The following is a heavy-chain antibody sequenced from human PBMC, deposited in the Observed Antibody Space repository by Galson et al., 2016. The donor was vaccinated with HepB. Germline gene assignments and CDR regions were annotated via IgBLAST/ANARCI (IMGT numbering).Heavy chain of an antibody. D-gene: IGHD2-21*01. CDR1: GFSFSSYS. Sequence: SLRLSCAASGFSFSSYSMNWVRQAPGKGLEWVSTISRTSSYKHYADSVKGRFTISRDNAKNSLSLQMGSLRAEDTAIYYCAREGQSSGHCGAFDWWGQGTLVTV. V-gene: IGHV3-21*04. CDR2: ISRTSSYK. J-gene: IGHJ4*02. CDR3: AREGQSSGHCGAFDW.